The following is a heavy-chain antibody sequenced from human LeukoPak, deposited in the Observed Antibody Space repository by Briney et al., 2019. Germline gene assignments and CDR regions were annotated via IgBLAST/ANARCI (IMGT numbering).Heavy chain of an antibody. CDR1: GYTFTSYG. Sequence: GASVKVSCKASGYTFTSYGISWVRQAPGQGLEWMGWISAYNGNTNYAQKLQGRVTMTTDTSTSTAYMELRSLRSDDTAVYYCARLIYYDSSGSNPFDYWGQGTLVTVSS. CDR2: ISAYNGNT. CDR3: ARLIYYDSSGSNPFDY. V-gene: IGHV1-18*01. J-gene: IGHJ4*02. D-gene: IGHD3-22*01.